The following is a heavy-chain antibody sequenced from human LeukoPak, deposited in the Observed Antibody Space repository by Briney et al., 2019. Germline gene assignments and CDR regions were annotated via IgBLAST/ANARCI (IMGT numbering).Heavy chain of an antibody. V-gene: IGHV3-30*02. CDR3: ARDFRGYSGYVNY. Sequence: GGSLRLSCAASGFTFSSYGMHWVRQAPGKGLEWVAFIRYDGSNKYYADSVKGRFTISRDNSKNTLYLQMNSLRAEDTAVYYCARDFRGYSGYVNYWGQGTLVTVSS. CDR1: GFTFSSYG. D-gene: IGHD5-12*01. J-gene: IGHJ4*02. CDR2: IRYDGSNK.